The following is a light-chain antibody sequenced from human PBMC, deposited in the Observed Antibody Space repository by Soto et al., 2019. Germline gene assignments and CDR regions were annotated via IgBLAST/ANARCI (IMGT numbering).Light chain of an antibody. CDR3: QKYSSVPL. V-gene: IGKV1-27*01. CDR1: QGISNY. Sequence: DIQMTQSPSSLSASVGDRVTITCRASQGISNYIAWYQQKPGKAPKLLIYAASTLQSEVPSRFSGSGSGTEFTLTINGLQPEDVATYFCQKYSSVPLFGPGTKVDIK. J-gene: IGKJ3*01. CDR2: AAS.